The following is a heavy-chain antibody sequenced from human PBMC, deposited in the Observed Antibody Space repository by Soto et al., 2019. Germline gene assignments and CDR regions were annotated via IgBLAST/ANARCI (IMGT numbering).Heavy chain of an antibody. J-gene: IGHJ4*02. CDR1: GFTFSSYW. V-gene: IGHV3-74*01. CDR2: INSDGSST. CDR3: ARGILSFDY. Sequence: AASGFTFSSYWMHWVRQSRGKGLVWVSRINSDGSSTSYADSVKGRFTISRDNAKNTLYLQMNSLRAEDTAVYYCARGILSFDYWGQGTLVTVSS.